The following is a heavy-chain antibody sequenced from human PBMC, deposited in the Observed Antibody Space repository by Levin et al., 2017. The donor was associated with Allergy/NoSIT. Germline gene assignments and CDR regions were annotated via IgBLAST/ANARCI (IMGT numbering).Heavy chain of an antibody. CDR1: GFTFSSVW. CDR2: IKSKTDGATT. D-gene: IGHD3-3*01. V-gene: IGHV3-15*01. CDR3: TTEDLFNYDRWSCYPYAFDF. Sequence: GGSLRLSCAASGFTFSSVWMAWVRQAPGKGLEWVGRIKSKTDGATTDYAAPVKGRFTISRDDSKNTLYLQLNSLKTADTAVYYCTTEDLFNYDRWSCYPYAFDFWGQGTMVTVTS. J-gene: IGHJ3*01.